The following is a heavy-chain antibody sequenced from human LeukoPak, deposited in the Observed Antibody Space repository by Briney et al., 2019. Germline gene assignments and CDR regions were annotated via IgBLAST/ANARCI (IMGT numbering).Heavy chain of an antibody. CDR2: IRSKAYGGTT. J-gene: IGHJ4*02. Sequence: GGSLRLSCAASGFTVSDNYMSWVRQAPGKGLEWVGFIRSKAYGGTTEYAASVKGRFTISRDDSKSIAYLQMNSLKTEDTAVYYCTRVVRGNYWGQGTLVTVSS. V-gene: IGHV3-49*04. CDR1: GFTVSDNY. D-gene: IGHD3-10*01. CDR3: TRVVRGNY.